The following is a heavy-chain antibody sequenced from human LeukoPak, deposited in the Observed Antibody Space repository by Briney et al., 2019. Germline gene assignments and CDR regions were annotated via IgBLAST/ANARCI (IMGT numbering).Heavy chain of an antibody. CDR2: INKNGGTT. CDR1: GFTFDDYA. CDR3: ATNDYGASDY. J-gene: IGHJ4*02. D-gene: IGHD4-17*01. V-gene: IGHV3-20*04. Sequence: GGSLRLSCAASGFTFDDYAMSWVRQAPGKGLEWVSGINKNGGTTGYANSVKGRFTISRDNAKNSLYLQMNSLRAEDTAVFYCATNDYGASDYWGQGTLVTVSS.